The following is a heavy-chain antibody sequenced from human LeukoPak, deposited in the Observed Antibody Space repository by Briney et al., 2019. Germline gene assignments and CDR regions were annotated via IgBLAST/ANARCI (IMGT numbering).Heavy chain of an antibody. J-gene: IGHJ4*02. Sequence: SETLSLTCAVYGGSSSGYYWSWVRQPPGKGVEWIGEINHSGSTNYNPSLKSRGTISVDTSNNQFSLKLSSATAADTAVYYCARWYDSGHYFDSWGRGTPVTVSS. V-gene: IGHV4-34*01. CDR2: INHSGST. D-gene: IGHD6-19*01. CDR3: ARWYDSGHYFDS. CDR1: GGSSSGYY.